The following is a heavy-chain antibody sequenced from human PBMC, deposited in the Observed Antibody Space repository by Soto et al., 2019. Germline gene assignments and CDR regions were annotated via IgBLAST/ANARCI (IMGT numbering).Heavy chain of an antibody. CDR3: ARDTQQGTHYYMDV. Sequence: ASVKVSCEASGYTFTGYYMHCVRQAPGQGLEWMGWINPNSGGTNYAQKFQGCVTMTRDTSISTAYMELSRLRSDDTAVYYCARDTQQGTHYYMDVWGKGTTVTVSS. J-gene: IGHJ6*03. CDR1: GYTFTGYY. CDR2: INPNSGGT. D-gene: IGHD6-13*01. V-gene: IGHV1-2*04.